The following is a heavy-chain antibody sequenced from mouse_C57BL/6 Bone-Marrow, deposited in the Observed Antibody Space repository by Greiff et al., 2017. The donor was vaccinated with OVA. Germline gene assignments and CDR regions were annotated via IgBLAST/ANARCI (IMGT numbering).Heavy chain of an antibody. V-gene: IGHV5-9-1*02. CDR3: TRASSIYYAMDY. D-gene: IGHD2-10*02. J-gene: IGHJ4*01. CDR2: LSSGGDYI. CDR1: GFTFSSYA. Sequence: EVKLVESGEGLVKPGGSLKLSCAASGFTFSSYAMSWVRQTPEKRLEWVAYLSSGGDYIYYADTVKGRFTISRDNARNTLYLQMSSLKSEDTAMYYCTRASSIYYAMDYWGQGTSVTVSS.